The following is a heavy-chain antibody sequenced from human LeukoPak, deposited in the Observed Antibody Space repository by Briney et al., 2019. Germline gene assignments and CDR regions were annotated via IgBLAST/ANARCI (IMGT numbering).Heavy chain of an antibody. CDR2: ISSSSFI. CDR3: ARALWSGSLIDP. D-gene: IGHD3-3*01. Sequence: GGSLRLSCAASGFTFSSYSMNWVRQAPGKGLEWVSSISSSSFIYFADSVKGRFTISRDNAKNSLYLQMNSLRADDTAVYYCARALWSGSLIDPWGQGTLVTVSS. CDR1: GFTFSSYS. J-gene: IGHJ5*02. V-gene: IGHV3-21*01.